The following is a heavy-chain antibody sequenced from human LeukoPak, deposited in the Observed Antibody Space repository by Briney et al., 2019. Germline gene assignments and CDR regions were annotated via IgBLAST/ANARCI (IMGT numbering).Heavy chain of an antibody. Sequence: ASVKVSCKTSGYTFTDYYMHWVRQAPGQGLEWMGWINPNSGGTNYAQKFQGRVTMTRDTSISTAYMELSRLRSDDTAVYYCAKVIEGSGYPPPRWFDPWGQGTLVTVSS. CDR3: AKVIEGSGYPPPRWFDP. J-gene: IGHJ5*02. D-gene: IGHD5-12*01. CDR2: INPNSGGT. V-gene: IGHV1-2*02. CDR1: GYTFTDYY.